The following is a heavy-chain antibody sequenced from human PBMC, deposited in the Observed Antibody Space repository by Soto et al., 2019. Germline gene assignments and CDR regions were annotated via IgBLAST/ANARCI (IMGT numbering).Heavy chain of an antibody. V-gene: IGHV3-23*01. J-gene: IGHJ6*03. CDR2: ISGSGGST. Sequence: GGSLRLSCAASGFTFSSYAMSWVRQAPGKGLEWVSAISGSGGSTYYADSVKGRFTISRDNSKNTLYLQMNSLRAEDTAVYYCAKDKQYQLPGYYYYYYMDVWGKGTTVTVSS. CDR1: GFTFSSYA. CDR3: AKDKQYQLPGYYYYYYMDV. D-gene: IGHD2-2*01.